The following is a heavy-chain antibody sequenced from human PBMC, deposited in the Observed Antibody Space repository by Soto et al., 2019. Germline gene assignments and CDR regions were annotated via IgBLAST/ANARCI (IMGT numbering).Heavy chain of an antibody. CDR3: AQGQMVSLGRGHYGLDV. Sequence: QERLKESGGGVVQPGRSLRVSCVGSGIKFSETGMHWVRQAPGKGLEWVSAISFDGSDKYYTDSAKGRFTISRDNSKNTLYLQMNSLRLEDTAIYYCAQGQMVSLGRGHYGLDVWGQGTTVAVSS. D-gene: IGHD2-8*01. CDR1: GIKFSETG. J-gene: IGHJ6*02. V-gene: IGHV3-30*18. CDR2: ISFDGSDK.